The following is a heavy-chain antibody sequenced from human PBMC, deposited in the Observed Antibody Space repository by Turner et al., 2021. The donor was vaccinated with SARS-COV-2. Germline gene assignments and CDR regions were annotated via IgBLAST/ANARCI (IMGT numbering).Heavy chain of an antibody. CDR2: ISYDGSNK. CDR3: ASTHSGSYWDYFDY. V-gene: IGHV3-30-3*01. CDR1: GFTFSSYA. J-gene: IGHJ4*02. D-gene: IGHD1-26*01. Sequence: QVQLVESGGGVVQPGRSLRLSCAASGFTFSSYAMHWVRQAPGKGLEWVAVISYDGSNKYYADSVKGRFTSSRDNSKNTLYLQMNSLRAEDTAVYYCASTHSGSYWDYFDYWGQGTLVTVSS.